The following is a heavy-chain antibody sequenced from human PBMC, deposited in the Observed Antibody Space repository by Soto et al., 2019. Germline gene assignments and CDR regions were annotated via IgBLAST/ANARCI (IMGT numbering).Heavy chain of an antibody. Sequence: PSETLSLTCAVSGGSISSSNWWSWVRQPPGKGLEWIGSIYYSGSTYYNPSLKSRVTISVDTSKNQFSLKLSSVTAADTAVYYCARRYYGSGSYYPLPYYYYYGMDVWGQGTTVTVSS. D-gene: IGHD3-10*01. V-gene: IGHV4-39*01. CDR2: IYYSGST. CDR3: ARRYYGSGSYYPLPYYYYYGMDV. CDR1: GGSISSSNW. J-gene: IGHJ6*02.